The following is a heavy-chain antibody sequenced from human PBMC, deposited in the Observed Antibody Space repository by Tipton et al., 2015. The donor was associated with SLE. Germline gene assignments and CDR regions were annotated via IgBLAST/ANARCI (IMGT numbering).Heavy chain of an antibody. CDR2: IYSGGST. Sequence: SLRLSCAASGFTVSSNYMSWVRQAPGKGLDWVSVIYSGGSTYYADSVKGRFTISRDNSKNTLYLQMNSLRAEDTAVYYCASPYGGNSPSNYWGQGTLVTVSS. CDR1: GFTVSSNY. J-gene: IGHJ4*02. CDR3: ASPYGGNSPSNY. V-gene: IGHV3-53*05. D-gene: IGHD4-23*01.